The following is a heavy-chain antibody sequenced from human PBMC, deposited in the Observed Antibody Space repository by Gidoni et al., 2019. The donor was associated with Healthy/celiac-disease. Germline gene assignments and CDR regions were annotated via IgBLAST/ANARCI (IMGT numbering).Heavy chain of an antibody. CDR1: GFTFSSYG. CDR3: AKARGYAFWSCYYRDYYYGMDV. Sequence: QVQLVESGGGVVQPGRSLRLSCAASGFTFSSYGMHWVRQAPGKGLEWVAVISYDGSNKYYADSVKGRFNISRDNSKNTLYLQMNSLRAEDTAVYYCAKARGYAFWSCYYRDYYYGMDVWGQGTTVTVSS. D-gene: IGHD3-3*01. J-gene: IGHJ6*02. V-gene: IGHV3-30*18. CDR2: ISYDGSNK.